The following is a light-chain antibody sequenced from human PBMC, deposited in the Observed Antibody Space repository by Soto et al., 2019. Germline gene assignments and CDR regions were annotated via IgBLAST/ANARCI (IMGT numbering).Light chain of an antibody. CDR3: QQYDSLPLT. J-gene: IGKJ5*01. V-gene: IGKV1-33*01. CDR2: DVS. Sequence: DIQITQSPPSLSLSVVERFTITCQASQDISNYLHWFQQKPGKAPQLLIFDVSNLQTGVPSRFSGGGSGTDFALTISSLEPEDIATYYCQQYDSLPLTFGQGTRLEN. CDR1: QDISNY.